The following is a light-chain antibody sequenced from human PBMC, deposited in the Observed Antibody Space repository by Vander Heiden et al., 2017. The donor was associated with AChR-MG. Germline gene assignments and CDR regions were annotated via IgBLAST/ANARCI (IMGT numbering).Light chain of an antibody. CDR1: RSNTGAGYD. CDR2: GNN. Sequence: QSVLTQPPSVSGAQGQRVTISCTGSRSNTGAGYDVNWYQQFPRTAPKLLIYGNNNRASGVPDRFSGSKSGASASLAITGLQAEDEADYYCQSYDSSLSGWVFGEGTKLTVL. V-gene: IGLV1-40*01. J-gene: IGLJ3*02. CDR3: QSYDSSLSGWV.